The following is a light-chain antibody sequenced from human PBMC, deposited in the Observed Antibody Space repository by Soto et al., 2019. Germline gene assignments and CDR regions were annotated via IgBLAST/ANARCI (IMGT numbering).Light chain of an antibody. CDR1: SSDVGGYNY. Sequence: QSALTQPPSASGSPGQSVTISCTGTSSDVGGYNYVSWYQQHPGKAPKLMIYEVSKRPSGVPDRFSGSKSGNTASLTVSGLQAEDEADYYCSSDAGSNNFVVFGGGTQLNVL. V-gene: IGLV2-8*01. J-gene: IGLJ2*01. CDR3: SSDAGSNNFVV. CDR2: EVS.